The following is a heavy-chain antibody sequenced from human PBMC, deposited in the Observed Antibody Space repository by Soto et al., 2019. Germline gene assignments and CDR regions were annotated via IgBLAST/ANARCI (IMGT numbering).Heavy chain of an antibody. J-gene: IGHJ4*02. CDR2: IKQDGSEK. D-gene: IGHD3-3*01. CDR3: ARDHGVYDFWSGYDDY. CDR1: GFTFSSYW. V-gene: IGHV3-7*01. Sequence: GGSLRLSCAASGFTFSSYWMSWVRQAPGKGLEWVANIKQDGSEKYYVDSVKGRFTISRDNAKNSLYLQMNSLRAEDTAVYYCARDHGVYDFWSGYDDYWGQGTLVTVSS.